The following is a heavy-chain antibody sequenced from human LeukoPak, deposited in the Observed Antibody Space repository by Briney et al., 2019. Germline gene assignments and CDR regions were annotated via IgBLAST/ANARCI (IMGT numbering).Heavy chain of an antibody. CDR2: INHSGST. D-gene: IGHD5-12*01. CDR1: GGSFSGYY. J-gene: IGHJ4*02. CDR3: AKGIAGGYDTFDY. V-gene: IGHV4-34*01. Sequence: SETLSLTCAVHGGSFSGYYWSWIRQPPGKGLEWIGEINHSGSTNYNPSLKSRVIISVDTSKNQFSLKLSSVTAADTAVYYCAKGIAGGYDTFDYWGQGTLVTVSS.